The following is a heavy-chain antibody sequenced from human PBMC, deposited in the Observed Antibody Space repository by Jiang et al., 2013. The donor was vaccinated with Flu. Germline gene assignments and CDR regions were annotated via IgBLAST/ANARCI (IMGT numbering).Heavy chain of an antibody. D-gene: IGHD3-16*01. CDR3: AKHGGAYYLDY. J-gene: IGHJ4*02. V-gene: IGHV4-39*01. Sequence: GSIYYSGSIYYNPSLKSRATISVDTSKNQFSLKLSSVTAADTAVYFCAKHGGAYYLDYWGQGTLVTVSS. CDR2: IYYSGSI.